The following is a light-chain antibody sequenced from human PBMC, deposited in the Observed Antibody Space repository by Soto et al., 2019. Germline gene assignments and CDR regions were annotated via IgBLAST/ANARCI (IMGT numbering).Light chain of an antibody. CDR2: GAS. V-gene: IGKV3-20*01. J-gene: IGKJ1*01. CDR1: QSVSSRF. CDR3: QQYDSSRT. Sequence: EIVLTQSPGTLSLSPGERATLSCRASQSVSSRFFAWYQQKPGQAPRVLIYGASSRATGIRDRFSGSGSGTDFTLIISGLEPEDFAMYYCQQYDSSRTFGQGTKVEMK.